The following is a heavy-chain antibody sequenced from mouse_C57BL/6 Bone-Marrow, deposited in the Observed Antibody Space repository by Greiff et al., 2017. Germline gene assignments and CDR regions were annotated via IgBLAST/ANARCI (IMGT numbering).Heavy chain of an antibody. CDR3: ARTWFAY. Sequence: VQLQQSGPELVKPGASVKISCKASGYAFTSSWMNWVKRRPGKGLEWIGRIYPGDGNTNYNGKFKGKATLTADKSSSTVYMQLSRLTSEDSAVYFCARTWFAYWGQGTLVTVSA. V-gene: IGHV1-82*01. CDR2: IYPGDGNT. CDR1: GYAFTSSW. J-gene: IGHJ3*01.